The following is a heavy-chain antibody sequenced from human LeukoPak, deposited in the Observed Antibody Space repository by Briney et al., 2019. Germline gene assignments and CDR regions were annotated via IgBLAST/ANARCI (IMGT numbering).Heavy chain of an antibody. CDR3: VSDLLAVAGCISDY. D-gene: IGHD6-19*01. CDR2: SSAYNGNK. CDR1: GYTFTGYG. J-gene: IGHJ4*02. V-gene: IGHV1-18*01. Sequence: ASVKVSCTASGYTFTGYGIGWVRQAPGQGLEWMGWSSAYNGNKSYAQKLQGRVTMAKDTSTSKAYMKLRSLSADDTAVYYCVSDLLAVAGCISDYWGQGTLVTVSS.